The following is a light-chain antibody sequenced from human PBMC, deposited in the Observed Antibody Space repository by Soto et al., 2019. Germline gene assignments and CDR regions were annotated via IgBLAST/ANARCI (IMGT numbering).Light chain of an antibody. CDR1: SSNIGAGYG. CDR3: QSYDSSLSAPYV. CDR2: GNS. V-gene: IGLV1-40*01. J-gene: IGLJ1*01. Sequence: QSVLTQPPSMSGAPGQRVTISCTGSSSNIGAGYGVHWYQQLPGTAPKLLIYGNSNRPSGVPDRFSGSKSGTSASLAITGLQAEDEADYYCQSYDSSLSAPYVFGTGTKVTVL.